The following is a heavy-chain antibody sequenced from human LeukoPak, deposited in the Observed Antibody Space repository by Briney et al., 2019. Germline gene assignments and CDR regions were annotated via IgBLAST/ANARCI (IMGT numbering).Heavy chain of an antibody. J-gene: IGHJ5*02. V-gene: IGHV4-59*08. CDR1: GGSISSYY. CDR2: IYYSGST. Sequence: SETLSLTCTVSGGSISSYYWSWIRQPPGKGLEWIGYIYYSGSTNYNPSLKSRVTISVDTSKSQFSLKLSSVTAADTAVYYCAGARDGYTGYNWFDPWGQGTLVTVSS. CDR3: AGARDGYTGYNWFDP. D-gene: IGHD5-12*01.